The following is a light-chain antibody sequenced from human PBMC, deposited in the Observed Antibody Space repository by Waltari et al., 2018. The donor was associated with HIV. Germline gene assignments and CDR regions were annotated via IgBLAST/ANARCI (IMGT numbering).Light chain of an antibody. CDR3: QSSVIGGNYWV. CDR2: KDS. J-gene: IGLJ3*02. Sequence: SYGLTQPPSVSVSPGHTATITSSGDALPKPSAYCYQKKPGQAPVMVINKDSERPSGIPKGFLGSRSATKVTLTISGVQAADEADYYGQSSVIGGNYWVFGGGTRLTVL. CDR1: ALPKPS. V-gene: IGLV3-25*03.